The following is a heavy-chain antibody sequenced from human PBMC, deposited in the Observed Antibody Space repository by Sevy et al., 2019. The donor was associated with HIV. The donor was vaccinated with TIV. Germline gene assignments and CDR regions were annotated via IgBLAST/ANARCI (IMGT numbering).Heavy chain of an antibody. CDR2: ISGSGGST. J-gene: IGHJ4*02. CDR3: AKEQYCGGDCYELASSLDY. CDR1: GFTFSSYA. V-gene: IGHV3-23*01. Sequence: GGSLRLSCAASGFTFSSYAMSWVRQAPGKGLEWVSAISGSGGSTYYADSVKGRFTISRDNSKNTLYLQMNSLRAEDTAVYYCAKEQYCGGDCYELASSLDYWGQGTLVTVSS. D-gene: IGHD2-21*01.